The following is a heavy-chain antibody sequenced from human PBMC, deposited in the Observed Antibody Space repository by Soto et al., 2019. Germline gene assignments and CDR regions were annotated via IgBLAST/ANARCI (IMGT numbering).Heavy chain of an antibody. Sequence: QVQLVESGGGVVQPGRSLRLSCAASGFTFSSYGMHWVRQAPGKGLEWVEVISYDGSNKYYADSVKGRFTISRDNSKNTLYLQMNSLRAEDTAIYYCAKDLSSTGSSCLYYYYYGMDVWGQGTTVTVSS. V-gene: IGHV3-30*18. D-gene: IGHD6-13*01. CDR3: AKDLSSTGSSCLYYYYYGMDV. CDR2: ISYDGSNK. CDR1: GFTFSSYG. J-gene: IGHJ6*02.